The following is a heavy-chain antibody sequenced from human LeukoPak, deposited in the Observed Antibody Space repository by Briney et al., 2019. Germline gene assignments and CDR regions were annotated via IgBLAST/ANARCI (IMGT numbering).Heavy chain of an antibody. Sequence: GASVKVSCKASGYTFTSYDISWVRQATGQGLEWMGWMNPHSGGTNYAQKFQGGVTMTRDTSITTAYMELSSLRSDDTAVYYCARDVGEYCSSTNCYASHYWGQGTLVTVSS. CDR1: GYTFTSYD. CDR2: MNPHSGGT. J-gene: IGHJ4*02. D-gene: IGHD2-2*01. V-gene: IGHV1-2*02. CDR3: ARDVGEYCSSTNCYASHY.